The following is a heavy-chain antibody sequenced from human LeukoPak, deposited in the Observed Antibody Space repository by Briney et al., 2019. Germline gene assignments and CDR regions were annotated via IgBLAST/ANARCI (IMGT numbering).Heavy chain of an antibody. CDR2: IKLDGSEQ. D-gene: IGHD3-10*01. J-gene: IGHJ6*03. V-gene: IGHV3-7*01. Sequence: GGSLRLSCAASGFTFSYYWMYWVRQAPGKGLEWVASIKLDGSEQYYLGSVRGRFTISRDNARNSLYLQMNSLRAEDTAMYYCARDSPRGWSMDVWGKGTTVTVSS. CDR1: GFTFSYYW. CDR3: ARDSPRGWSMDV.